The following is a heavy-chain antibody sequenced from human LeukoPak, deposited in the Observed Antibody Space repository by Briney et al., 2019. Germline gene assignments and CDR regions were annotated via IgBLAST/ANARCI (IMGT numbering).Heavy chain of an antibody. CDR3: ARDKQLDWAHYYYYYMDV. J-gene: IGHJ6*03. CDR2: INPDSGGT. Sequence: ASVKVSCKASGYTFTGHYMHWVRQAPGQGLEWMGWINPDSGGTKYAQKFQGRVTMTRDTSISTAYMVLSRLTSDDTAVYYCARDKQLDWAHYYYYYMDVWGKGTPVTVSS. D-gene: IGHD1-1*01. CDR1: GYTFTGHY. V-gene: IGHV1-2*02.